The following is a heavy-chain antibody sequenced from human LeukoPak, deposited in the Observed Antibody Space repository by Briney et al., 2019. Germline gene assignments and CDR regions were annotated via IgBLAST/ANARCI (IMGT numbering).Heavy chain of an antibody. CDR2: ISYDGSNK. CDR3: TFPRITMVRGENAEYFQH. V-gene: IGHV3-30*03. Sequence: PGGSLRLSCAASGFTFSSYGMHWVRQAPGKGLEWVAVISYDGSNKYYADSVKGRFTISRDNSKNTLYLQMNSLRAEDTAVYCCTFPRITMVRGENAEYFQHWGQGTLVTVSS. CDR1: GFTFSSYG. D-gene: IGHD3-10*01. J-gene: IGHJ1*01.